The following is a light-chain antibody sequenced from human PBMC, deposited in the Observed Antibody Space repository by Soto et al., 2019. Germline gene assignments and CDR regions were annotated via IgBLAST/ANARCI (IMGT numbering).Light chain of an antibody. CDR3: QQYGSSPPT. Sequence: EKLMTQSPATLSVAPGERATLSCRASQSVSSNLAWYQQKPGQAPRLLIYAASTRATGIPARFSGSGSGTDFTLTISRLEPEDFAVYYCQQYGSSPPTFGQGTKVDIK. J-gene: IGKJ1*01. CDR1: QSVSSN. CDR2: AAS. V-gene: IGKV3-15*01.